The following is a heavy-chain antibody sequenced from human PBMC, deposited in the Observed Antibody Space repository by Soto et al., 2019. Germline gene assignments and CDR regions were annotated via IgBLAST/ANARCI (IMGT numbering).Heavy chain of an antibody. CDR1: GYTFTSYA. J-gene: IGHJ6*03. CDR2: INAGNGNT. V-gene: IGHV1-3*01. D-gene: IGHD2-2*01. Sequence: QVQLVQSGAEVKKPGASVKVSCKASGYTFTSYAMHWVRQASGQRLEWMGWINAGNGNTKYSQKFQGRVTITRDTSASTAYMELSSLRSEDTAVYYCARGQVVPAAMHSYYYYMDVWGKGTTVTVSS. CDR3: ARGQVVPAAMHSYYYYMDV.